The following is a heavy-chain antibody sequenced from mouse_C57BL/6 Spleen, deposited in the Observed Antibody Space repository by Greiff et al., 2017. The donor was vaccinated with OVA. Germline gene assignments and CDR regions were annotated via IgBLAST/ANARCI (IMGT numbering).Heavy chain of an antibody. V-gene: IGHV1-82*01. J-gene: IGHJ2*01. CDR3: ARSLITTVVAPFDY. D-gene: IGHD1-1*01. CDR2: IYPGDGDN. CDR1: GYAFSSSW. Sequence: VQLQQSGPELVKPGASVKISCKASGYAFSSSWMNWVKPRTEKGIEWIGRIYPGDGDNKYTGKFKGKATLTADKSSSTAYMQLSSLTSEDSAVYFCARSLITTVVAPFDYWGQGTTLTVSS.